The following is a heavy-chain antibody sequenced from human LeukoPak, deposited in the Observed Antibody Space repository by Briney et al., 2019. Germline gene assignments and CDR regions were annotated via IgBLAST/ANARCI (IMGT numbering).Heavy chain of an antibody. D-gene: IGHD5-18*01. CDR3: ARTGRIQLWLRYYFDY. CDR1: GGSFSGYY. CDR2: INHSGST. J-gene: IGHJ4*02. V-gene: IGHV4-34*01. Sequence: PSETLSLTCAVYGGSFSGYYWSWIRQPPGKGLEWIGEINHSGSTNYNPSLKSRVTISVDTSKKQFSLKLSSVTAADTAVYYCARTGRIQLWLRYYFDYWGQGTLVTVSS.